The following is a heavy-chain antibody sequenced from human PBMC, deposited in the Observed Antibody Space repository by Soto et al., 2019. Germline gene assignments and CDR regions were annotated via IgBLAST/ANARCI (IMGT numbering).Heavy chain of an antibody. CDR1: GFTFDDYA. Sequence: GGSLRLSCAASGFTFDDYAMHWVRQVPGKGLEWVSGISWNSGGIGYADSVKGRFTISRDNARNSLYLQMNSLRAEDTALYYCGKNIFSSASDNAFDIWGQGTMVTVS. V-gene: IGHV3-9*01. J-gene: IGHJ3*02. CDR3: GKNIFSSASDNAFDI. CDR2: ISWNSGGI. D-gene: IGHD6-19*01.